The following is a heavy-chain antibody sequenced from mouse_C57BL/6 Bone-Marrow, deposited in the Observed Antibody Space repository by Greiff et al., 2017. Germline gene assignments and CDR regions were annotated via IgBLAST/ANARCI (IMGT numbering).Heavy chain of an antibody. J-gene: IGHJ3*01. D-gene: IGHD1-1*01. CDR1: GFNIKNTY. CDR2: IDPANGNT. V-gene: IGHV14-3*01. Sequence: VHVKQSVAELVRPGASVKLSCTASGFNIKNTYMHWVKQRPEQGLGWIGRIDPANGNTKYAPKFPGKATITADPSSNTAYLQLSSLTSEDTAIYYCAILGSNYPIFAYWGQGTLVTVSA. CDR3: AILGSNYPIFAY.